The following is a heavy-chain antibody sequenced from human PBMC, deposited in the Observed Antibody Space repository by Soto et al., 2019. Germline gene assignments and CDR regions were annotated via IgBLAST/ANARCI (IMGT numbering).Heavy chain of an antibody. CDR1: GFTFSSYG. D-gene: IGHD2-15*01. J-gene: IGHJ4*02. V-gene: IGHV3-30*18. CDR3: AKEGELLLLGHYFDY. Sequence: QVQLVESGGGVVQPGRSLRLSCAASGFTFSSYGMHWVRQAPGKGLEWVAVISYDGSNKYYADSVKGRFTISRDNSKNTLYLQMNSLRAEDTAVYYCAKEGELLLLGHYFDYWGQRTLVTVSS. CDR2: ISYDGSNK.